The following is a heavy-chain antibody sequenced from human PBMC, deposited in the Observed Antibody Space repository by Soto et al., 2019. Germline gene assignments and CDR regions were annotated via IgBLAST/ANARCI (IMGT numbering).Heavy chain of an antibody. V-gene: IGHV4-61*08. CDR3: ARSPNYYYYGFDV. J-gene: IGHJ6*02. CDR1: GGSVSSGDYF. Sequence: PSETLSLICTVSGGSVSSGDYFWSWLRQSPGKRLEWIAYIYYSGSTNYNPSLKSRATISVDTSKSQVSLTLTSMTAAAAALYYCARSPNYYYYGFDVWGQGTAVTVSS. D-gene: IGHD3-10*01. CDR2: IYYSGST.